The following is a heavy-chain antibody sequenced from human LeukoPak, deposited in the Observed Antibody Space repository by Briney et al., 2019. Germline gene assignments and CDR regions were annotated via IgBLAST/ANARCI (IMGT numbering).Heavy chain of an antibody. Sequence: ASVKVSCKASGFTFTSSAMQWVRQARGQRLEWIGWIVVGSGNTNYAQKFQERVTITRDMSTSTAYTELSSLRSEDTAVYYCAAERDIVGATKPPIWYFDLWGRGTLVTVSS. V-gene: IGHV1-58*02. J-gene: IGHJ2*01. CDR3: AAERDIVGATKPPIWYFDL. CDR1: GFTFTSSA. D-gene: IGHD1-26*01. CDR2: IVVGSGNT.